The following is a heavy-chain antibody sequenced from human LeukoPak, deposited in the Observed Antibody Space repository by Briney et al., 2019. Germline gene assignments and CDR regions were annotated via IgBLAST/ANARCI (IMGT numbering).Heavy chain of an antibody. D-gene: IGHD2-15*01. CDR1: GFSFSGYS. CDR2: ISSSSTTI. Sequence: GGSLRLSCAASGFSFSGYSMNWVRQAPGKGLEWVSYISSSSTTIYYAESVKGRFTISRDNAKNSLYLEMNSLGDEDTAVYYCARAKTRYCSGGSCYSDAFDIWGQGTMVTVSS. J-gene: IGHJ3*02. CDR3: ARAKTRYCSGGSCYSDAFDI. V-gene: IGHV3-48*02.